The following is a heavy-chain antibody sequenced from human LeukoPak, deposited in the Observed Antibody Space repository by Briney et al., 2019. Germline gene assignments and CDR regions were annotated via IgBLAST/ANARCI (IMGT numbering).Heavy chain of an antibody. Sequence: GGSLRLSCAASGFSFSDYDMAWIRQAPGKGLEWVSYISDSSSYIKYADSVEGRFTISRDNAQNSLYLQMNSLRVEDTAVYYCARDPGHSSSNGMDVWGQGTTVTVSS. J-gene: IGHJ6*02. D-gene: IGHD6-6*01. V-gene: IGHV3-11*06. CDR2: ISDSSSYI. CDR1: GFSFSDYD. CDR3: ARDPGHSSSNGMDV.